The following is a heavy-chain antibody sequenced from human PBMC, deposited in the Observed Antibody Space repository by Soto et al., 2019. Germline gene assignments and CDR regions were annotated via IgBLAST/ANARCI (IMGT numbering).Heavy chain of an antibody. V-gene: IGHV3-74*01. CDR2: IISDGSST. CDR1: GFTFSSYW. Sequence: EVQLVESGGGLVQPGGSLTLSCAASGFTFSSYWMHWVRQAPGKGLVWVSRIISDGSSTSYADSVKGRFTISRDTATNTLYLQMNSLRAEDTAVYYCAVAVAGPTAIGYWGQGTLVTVSS. D-gene: IGHD6-19*01. J-gene: IGHJ4*02. CDR3: AVAVAGPTAIGY.